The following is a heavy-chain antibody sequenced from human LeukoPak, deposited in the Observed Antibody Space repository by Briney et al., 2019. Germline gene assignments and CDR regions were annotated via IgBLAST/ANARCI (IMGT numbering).Heavy chain of an antibody. CDR1: GFTFSSYW. CDR2: VNSDGSST. CDR3: SRANYYESSGYQYYFDY. J-gene: IGHJ4*02. Sequence: GGSLRLSCAASGFTFSSYWMHWVRQAPGKGLVWVSRVNSDGSSTTYADSVKGRFTISRDNANNTLYLQMNSLRAEDTAVYYCSRANYYESSGYQYYFDYWGQGSLVTVSS. V-gene: IGHV3-74*01. D-gene: IGHD3-22*01.